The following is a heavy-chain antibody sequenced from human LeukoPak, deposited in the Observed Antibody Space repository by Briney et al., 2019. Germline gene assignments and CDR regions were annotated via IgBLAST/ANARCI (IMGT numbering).Heavy chain of an antibody. Sequence: GGSLRLSCAASGFTFTNYAMSWVRQAPGKGLEWVSTITDSGGTTFYADSVKGRFTISRDNFKNTVFLQMNSLRAEDTAVYYCAKLWRGSHPRYFDHWGQGTLVTISS. J-gene: IGHJ4*02. V-gene: IGHV3-23*01. CDR2: ITDSGGTT. CDR3: AKLWRGSHPRYFDH. D-gene: IGHD1-26*01. CDR1: GFTFTNYA.